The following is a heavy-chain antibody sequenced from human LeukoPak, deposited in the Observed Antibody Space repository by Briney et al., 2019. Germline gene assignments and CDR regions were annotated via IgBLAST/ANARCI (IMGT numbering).Heavy chain of an antibody. Sequence: PGGSLRLSCAASGFTLSPYGMNWVRQAPGKGLEWVSAISSSSTYIYYADSVKGRFNISRDNSKSTLFLQMNSLRVEDTAVYYCAGGGIAVAGDDLWGQGTLVTVSA. D-gene: IGHD6-19*01. V-gene: IGHV3-21*01. J-gene: IGHJ5*02. CDR2: ISSSSTYI. CDR3: AGGGIAVAGDDL. CDR1: GFTLSPYG.